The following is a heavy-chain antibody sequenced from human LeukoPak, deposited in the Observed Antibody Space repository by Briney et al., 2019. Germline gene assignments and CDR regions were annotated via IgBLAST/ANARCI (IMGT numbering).Heavy chain of an antibody. CDR1: GFTFSSYG. CDR2: ISYDGSNK. D-gene: IGHD2-2*03. J-gene: IGHJ4*02. V-gene: IGHV3-30*18. CDR3: AKDGPGGYCSSTSCYYFDY. Sequence: GGSLRLSCAASGFTFSSYGMHWVRQAPGKGLEWVAVISYDGSNKYYADSVKGRFTISRGNSKNTLYLQMNSLGAEDTAVYYCAKDGPGGYCSSTSCYYFDYWGQGTLVTVSS.